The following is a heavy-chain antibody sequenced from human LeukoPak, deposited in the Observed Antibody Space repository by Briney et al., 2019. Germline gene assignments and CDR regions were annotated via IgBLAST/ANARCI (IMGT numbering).Heavy chain of an antibody. J-gene: IGHJ6*02. CDR2: ISYDGSNK. CDR3: ASLGNYYGMDV. V-gene: IGHV3-30*03. CDR1: GFTFSSYG. Sequence: GGSLRLSCAASGFTFSSYGMRWVRQAPGKGLEWVAVISYDGSNKYYADSVKGRFTIPRDNSKNTLYLQMNSLRAEDTAVYYCASLGNYYGMDVWGQGTTVTVSS. D-gene: IGHD1-26*01.